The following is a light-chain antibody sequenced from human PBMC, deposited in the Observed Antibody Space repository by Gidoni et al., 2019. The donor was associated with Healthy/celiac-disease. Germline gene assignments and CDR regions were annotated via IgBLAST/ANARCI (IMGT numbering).Light chain of an antibody. V-gene: IGKV1-39*01. CDR2: AAS. J-gene: IGKJ1*01. CDR3: QQSYSTSWT. CDR1: QSISSY. Sequence: DIRMTQAPSSLSASVGDRVTITGRASQSISSYLNWYQQKPGKAPKLLIYAASSLQSGVPSRFSGSGSGTDFTLTISSLQPEDFATYYCQQSYSTSWTFGQGTKVEIK.